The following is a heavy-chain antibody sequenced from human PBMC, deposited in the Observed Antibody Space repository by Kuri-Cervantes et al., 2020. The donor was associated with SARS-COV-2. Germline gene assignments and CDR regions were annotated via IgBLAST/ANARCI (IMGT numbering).Heavy chain of an antibody. V-gene: IGHV3-23*01. CDR3: AKDRGYSYGYGYFDY. J-gene: IGHJ4*01. D-gene: IGHD5-18*01. CDR1: GFTFSSYA. CDR2: ISGSGGST. Sequence: GGSLRLSCAASGFTFSSYAMSWVRQAPGKGLEWVSAISGSGGSTYYADSVKGRFTISRDNSKNTLYLQMNSLRADDTAVYYCAKDRGYSYGYGYFDYWGQGSLVTVSS.